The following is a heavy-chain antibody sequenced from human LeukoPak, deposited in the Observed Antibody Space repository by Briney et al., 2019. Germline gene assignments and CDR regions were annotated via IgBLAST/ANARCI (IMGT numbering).Heavy chain of an antibody. CDR1: GYIFTSYG. J-gene: IGHJ4*02. Sequence: ASVKVSCKASGYIFTSYGISWVRQAPGQGLEWMGWISAYNGNTNYAQKLQGRVTMTRDTSTSTAYMELRSLRSDDTAVYYCARDMGYCSSISCPKGGVDYWGQGTLVTVSS. CDR3: ARDMGYCSSISCPKGGVDY. CDR2: ISAYNGNT. V-gene: IGHV1-18*01. D-gene: IGHD2-2*01.